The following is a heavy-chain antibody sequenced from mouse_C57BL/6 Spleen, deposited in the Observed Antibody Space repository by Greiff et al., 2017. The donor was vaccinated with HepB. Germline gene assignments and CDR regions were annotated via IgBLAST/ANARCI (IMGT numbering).Heavy chain of an antibody. CDR1: GFTFSDYG. J-gene: IGHJ4*01. V-gene: IGHV5-17*01. CDR3: ARPQLYAMDY. D-gene: IGHD4-1*02. CDR2: ISSGSSTI. Sequence: EVQVVESGGGLVKPGGSLKLSCAASGFTFSDYGMHWVRQAPEKGLEWVAYISSGSSTIYYADTVKGRFTISRDNAKNTLFMQMTSLRSEDTAMYYCARPQLYAMDYWGQGTSVTVSS.